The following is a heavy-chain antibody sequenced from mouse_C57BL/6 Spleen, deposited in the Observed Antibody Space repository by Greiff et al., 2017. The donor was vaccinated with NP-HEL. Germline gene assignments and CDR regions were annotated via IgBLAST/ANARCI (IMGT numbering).Heavy chain of an antibody. CDR3: ARGDSGGFAY. Sequence: VQLQQSGPELVKPGASVKISCKASGYTFTDYYMNWVKQSHGKSLEWIGDINPNNGGTSYNQKFKGKATLTVDKSSSTAYMELRSLTSEDSAVYYCARGDSGGFAYWGQGTLVTVSA. CDR1: GYTFTDYY. J-gene: IGHJ3*01. D-gene: IGHD3-3*01. CDR2: INPNNGGT. V-gene: IGHV1-26*01.